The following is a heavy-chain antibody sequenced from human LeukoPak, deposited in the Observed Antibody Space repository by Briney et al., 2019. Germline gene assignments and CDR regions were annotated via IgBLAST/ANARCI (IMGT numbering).Heavy chain of an antibody. V-gene: IGHV4-59*12. CDR1: GGSISGSY. J-gene: IGHJ4*02. CDR2: IYYSGST. CDR3: TRNGPDYSN. D-gene: IGHD4-11*01. Sequence: SETLSLTCTVSGGSISGSYWSWIRQSPGKALEWIGYIYYSGSTNYNPSLKSRVTISVDTSKNQFSLKLSSVTAADTAVYYCTRNGPDYSNWGQGTLVTVSS.